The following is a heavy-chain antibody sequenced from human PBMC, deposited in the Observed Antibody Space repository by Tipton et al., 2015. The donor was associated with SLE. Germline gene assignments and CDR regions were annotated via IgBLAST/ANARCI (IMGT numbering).Heavy chain of an antibody. D-gene: IGHD6-19*01. Sequence: SLRLSCAAPGFTFSSYGMHWVRQAPGKGLEWVAFIRNDGSNKYYADSVKGRFTISRDNSKNTLYLQMNSLRAEDTAVYYCARLIAVAGTFDYWGQGTLVTVSS. CDR3: ARLIAVAGTFDY. CDR1: GFTFSSYG. J-gene: IGHJ4*02. V-gene: IGHV3-33*01. CDR2: IRNDGSNK.